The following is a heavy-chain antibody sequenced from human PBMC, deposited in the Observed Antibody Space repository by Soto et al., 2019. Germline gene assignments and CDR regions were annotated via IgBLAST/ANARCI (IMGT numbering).Heavy chain of an antibody. Sequence: QPGGSLRLSCAASGFTFSSYWMSWARQAPGKGLERVANIEQDGSEKYYVDSVKGRFTISRDNAKNSLYLQMNSLRAEETAVYYCARVGSNLGYCCGGSSPRPYYYYYYMDVWGKGTTVTVSS. CDR2: IEQDGSEK. J-gene: IGHJ6*03. CDR1: GFTFSSYW. CDR3: ARVGSNLGYCCGGSSPRPYYYYYYMDV. D-gene: IGHD2-15*01. V-gene: IGHV3-7*02.